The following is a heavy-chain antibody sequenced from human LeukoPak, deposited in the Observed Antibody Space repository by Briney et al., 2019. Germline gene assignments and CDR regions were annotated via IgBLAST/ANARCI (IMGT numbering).Heavy chain of an antibody. V-gene: IGHV4-34*01. CDR1: GGSFSGYY. D-gene: IGHD1-14*01. CDR2: INHSGST. CDR3: ARDITGSFDY. J-gene: IGHJ4*02. Sequence: ETLSLTCAVYGGSFSGYYWSWIRQPPGKGLEWIGEINHSGSTNYNPSLKSRVTISVDTSKNQFSLKLSSVTAADTAVYYCARDITGSFDYWGQGNLVTVSS.